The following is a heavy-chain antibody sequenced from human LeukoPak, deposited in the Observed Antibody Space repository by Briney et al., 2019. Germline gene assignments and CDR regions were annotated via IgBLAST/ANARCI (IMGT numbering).Heavy chain of an antibody. D-gene: IGHD3-10*01. Sequence: SVKVSCKASGGTFSSYAISWVRQAPGQGLEWMGRIIPILGIADYAQKFQGRVTITADKSTSTAYMELSSLRSEDTAVYYCARDRAFRSGSYYFDYWGQGTLVTVSS. CDR3: ARDRAFRSGSYYFDY. V-gene: IGHV1-69*04. CDR1: GGTFSSYA. CDR2: IIPILGIA. J-gene: IGHJ4*02.